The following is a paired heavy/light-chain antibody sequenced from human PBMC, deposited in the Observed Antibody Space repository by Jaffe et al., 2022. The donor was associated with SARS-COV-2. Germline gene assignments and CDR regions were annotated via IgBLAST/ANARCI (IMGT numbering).Light chain of an antibody. V-gene: IGLV2-14*03. CDR3: ISYTSSTTYV. Sequence: QSALTQPASVSGSLGQSITISCTGTSSDVGGYNYVSWYQQHPGKVPKLIIYDVTNRPSGVSNRFSGSKSGNTASLTISGLQAEDEADYYCISYTSSTTYVFGTGTEVTVL. J-gene: IGLJ1*01. CDR2: DVT. CDR1: SSDVGGYNY.
Heavy chain of an antibody. J-gene: IGHJ4*02. CDR3: GRGLLNYDSGGYYVSMNFDF. CDR1: GYTFTSYY. V-gene: IGHV1-46*01. Sequence: QVQLVQSGAEVKRPGASVKVSCKASGYTFTSYYMHWVRQAPGQGLEWMGIIDPRGGSTSYAQKFQGRVTLTRDTSTTTVYMELSSLRSEDTAVYYCGRGLLNYDSGGYYVSMNFDFWGQGTLVTVSS. D-gene: IGHD3-22*01. CDR2: IDPRGGST.